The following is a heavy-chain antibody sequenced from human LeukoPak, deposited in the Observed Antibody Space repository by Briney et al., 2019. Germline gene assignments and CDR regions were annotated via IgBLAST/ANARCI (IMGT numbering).Heavy chain of an antibody. Sequence: PSETLSLTCTVSGGSISSYYWSWIRQPPGEGLEWIGYIYYSGSTNYNPSLKSRVTISVDTSKNQFSLKLSSVTAADTAVYYCARGSRSIYFDYWGQGTLVTVSS. CDR1: GGSISSYY. CDR2: IYYSGST. CDR3: ARGSRSIYFDY. D-gene: IGHD6-6*01. J-gene: IGHJ4*02. V-gene: IGHV4-59*01.